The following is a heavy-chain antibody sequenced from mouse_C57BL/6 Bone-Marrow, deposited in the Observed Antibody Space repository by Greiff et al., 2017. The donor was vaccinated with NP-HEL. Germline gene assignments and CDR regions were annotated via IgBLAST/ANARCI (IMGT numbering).Heavy chain of an antibody. J-gene: IGHJ2*01. V-gene: IGHV2-9-1*01. Sequence: VKVVESGPGLVAPSQSLSITCTVSGFSLTSYAISWVRQPPGKGLEWLGVIWTGGGTNYNSALKSRLSISKDNTKSQVFLKMNSLQTDDTARYXCARVYDGYPFDYWGQGTTLTVSS. CDR1: GFSLTSYA. D-gene: IGHD2-3*01. CDR2: IWTGGGT. CDR3: ARVYDGYPFDY.